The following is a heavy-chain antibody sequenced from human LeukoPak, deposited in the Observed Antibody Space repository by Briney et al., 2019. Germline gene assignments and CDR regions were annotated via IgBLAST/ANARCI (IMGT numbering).Heavy chain of an antibody. J-gene: IGHJ6*02. CDR2: IDPNGRYT. CDR3: VRGSTDWNGMDV. D-gene: IGHD6-19*01. V-gene: IGHV3-74*01. CDR1: GLTFSNHY. Sequence: GGSLRLSCAASGLTFSNHYMHWVRQAPGKGLVSVSRIDPNGRYTSYAYSVKGRFTISRDNAKNTLYLQMNTLGAEDTALYYCVRGSTDWNGMDVWGQGTTVTVSS.